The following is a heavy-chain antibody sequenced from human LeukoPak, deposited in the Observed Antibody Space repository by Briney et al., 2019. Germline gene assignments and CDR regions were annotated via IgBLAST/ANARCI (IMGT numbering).Heavy chain of an antibody. V-gene: IGHV3-7*01. Sequence: GSLRLSXAASGFTVXSYWMSWVRQAPGKGLEGVANIKQDGSEKYYVDSVKGRFTISRDNAKNSLYLQMNSLRAEDTAVYYCARDLGGRYYFDYWGQGTLVTVSS. CDR3: ARDLGGRYYFDY. J-gene: IGHJ4*02. CDR1: GFTVXSYW. CDR2: IKQDGSEK. D-gene: IGHD1-26*01.